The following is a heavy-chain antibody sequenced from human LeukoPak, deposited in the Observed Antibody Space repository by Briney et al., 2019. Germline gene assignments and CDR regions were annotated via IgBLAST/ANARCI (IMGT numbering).Heavy chain of an antibody. D-gene: IGHD3-22*01. CDR1: GFTFSSYA. Sequence: QAGRSLRLSCAASGFTFSSYAMHWVRQAPGKGLEWVAVISYDGSNKYYADSVKGRFTISRDNSKNTLYLQMNSLRAEDTAVYYCAKDLTYYYDSSGYYQESYDAFDIWGQGTMVTVSS. CDR2: ISYDGSNK. V-gene: IGHV3-30*04. CDR3: AKDLTYYYDSSGYYQESYDAFDI. J-gene: IGHJ3*02.